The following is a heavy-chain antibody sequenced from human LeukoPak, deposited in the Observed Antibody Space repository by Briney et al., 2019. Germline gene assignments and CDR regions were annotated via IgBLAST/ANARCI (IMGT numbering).Heavy chain of an antibody. D-gene: IGHD6-13*01. V-gene: IGHV3-74*01. Sequence: QPGGSVRLSCVASGFTFSENWMHWVRQAPGKGLAWVSHINRDGGLTNYADSVKGRLTISRDNARNTVYLQMSSLRVEDTAIYFCAREEHRLAEAGTSAFDLGGQGTLVTVSP. CDR1: GFTFSENW. CDR3: AREEHRLAEAGTSAFDL. J-gene: IGHJ3*01. CDR2: INRDGGLT.